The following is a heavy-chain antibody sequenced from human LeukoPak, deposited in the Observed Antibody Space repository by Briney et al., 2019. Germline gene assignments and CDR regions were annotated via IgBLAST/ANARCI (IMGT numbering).Heavy chain of an antibody. J-gene: IGHJ5*02. CDR1: GDSFSSNSGV. D-gene: IGHD5-12*01. Sequence: SQTLSLTCAISGDSFSSNSGVWTWLRQSPARGLEWLGRAYYRSKWYIDYAVSVKSRITFNPDASKNQFSLQLNSVTPEDTAVYYCAREDASGFIPSWGQGTPVTVSS. V-gene: IGHV6-1*01. CDR2: AYYRSKWYI. CDR3: AREDASGFIPS.